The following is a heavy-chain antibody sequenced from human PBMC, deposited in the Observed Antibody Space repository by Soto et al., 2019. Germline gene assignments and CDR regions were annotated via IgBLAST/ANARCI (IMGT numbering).Heavy chain of an antibody. Sequence: QVQLVQSGAEVKKPGASVKVSCKASGYTFSTSYMHWVRQAPGQGLEWMGIINLRQGGTNYAQKFRGRVTMTRDTSTNTVYMELSSRREEYTAVYYCARGGEVGPRGDFWGQGTLVVVSS. V-gene: IGHV1-46*01. CDR3: ARGGEVGPRGDF. CDR1: GYTFSTSY. D-gene: IGHD1-26*01. J-gene: IGHJ4*02. CDR2: INLRQGGT.